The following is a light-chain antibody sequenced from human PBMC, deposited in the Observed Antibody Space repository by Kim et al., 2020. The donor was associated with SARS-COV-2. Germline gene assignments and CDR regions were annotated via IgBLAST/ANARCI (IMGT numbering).Light chain of an antibody. CDR1: ENIDTW. Sequence: ASVVARVTITCRASENIDTWLAWYQQKPGRAPRLLIYLASNLENGVPSRFSGTGSGTEFSLSITSLQPDDFASYYCQHYSRFPYTFGQGTKLEI. V-gene: IGKV1-5*03. J-gene: IGKJ2*01. CDR2: LAS. CDR3: QHYSRFPYT.